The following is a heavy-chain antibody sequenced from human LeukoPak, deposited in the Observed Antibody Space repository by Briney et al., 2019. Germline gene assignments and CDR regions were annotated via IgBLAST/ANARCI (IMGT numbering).Heavy chain of an antibody. CDR3: AKHDYYKSGSRARIDY. J-gene: IGHJ4*02. Sequence: GGSLRLSCAASGFTFTSYAMAWVRQAPGKGLEWVSAISPSGASTYYADSVKGRFTFSRDNSKNTLYLQMNSLSAEDAAIYYCAKHDYYKSGSRARIDYWGQRTLVTVSS. D-gene: IGHD3-10*01. CDR1: GFTFTSYA. V-gene: IGHV3-23*01. CDR2: ISPSGAST.